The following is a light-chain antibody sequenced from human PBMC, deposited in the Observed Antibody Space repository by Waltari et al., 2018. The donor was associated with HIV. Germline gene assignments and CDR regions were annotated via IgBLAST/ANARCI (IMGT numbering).Light chain of an antibody. CDR3: SSYANKNGFYVV. J-gene: IGLJ2*01. CDR1: HSDIGGYNY. Sequence: QSALTQPPSASGSPGQSVTISCTGTHSDIGGYNYVSCYQQHPGKAPKLVISEVTKRPSGVPGRFSGSKSGTTASLTVSGLQAEDEADYYCSSYANKNGFYVVFGGGTRLTVL. CDR2: EVT. V-gene: IGLV2-8*01.